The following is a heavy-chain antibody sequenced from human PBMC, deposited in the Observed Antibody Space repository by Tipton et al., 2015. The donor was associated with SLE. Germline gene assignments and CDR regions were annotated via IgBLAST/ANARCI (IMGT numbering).Heavy chain of an antibody. J-gene: IGHJ5*02. CDR1: GGSFNDYY. CDR2: INHSGST. Sequence: LRLSCAVYGGSFNDYYWSWIRQSPGSGLVWIGEINHSGSTNYNPSLKSRVIISIDTSKNQFSLRLSSVAAADTAVYYCARGGGVTVARPSNWFDPWGLGTLVTVSS. D-gene: IGHD2-21*02. V-gene: IGHV4-34*01. CDR3: ARGGGVTVARPSNWFDP.